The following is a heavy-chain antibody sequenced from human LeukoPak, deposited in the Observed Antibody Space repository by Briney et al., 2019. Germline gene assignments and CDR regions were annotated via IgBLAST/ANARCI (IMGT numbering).Heavy chain of an antibody. CDR2: INPNSGGT. D-gene: IGHD3-10*01. V-gene: IGHV1-2*02. J-gene: IGHJ4*02. Sequence: GASVKVSCKASGYTFTNYYMHWVRQAPGQGFEWMGWINPNSGGTNYAQKFQGRVTMTRDTSISTAYMELSRLRSDDTAVYYCARGGEGSMIRGLILGVGTFDYWGQGTLVTVSS. CDR3: ARGGEGSMIRGLILGVGTFDY. CDR1: GYTFTNYY.